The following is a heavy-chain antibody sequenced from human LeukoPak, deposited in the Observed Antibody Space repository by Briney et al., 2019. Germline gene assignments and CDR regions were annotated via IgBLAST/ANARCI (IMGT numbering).Heavy chain of an antibody. D-gene: IGHD3-22*01. Sequence: GESLKTSCKGSGYSFTSYWIGWVRQMPGKGLEWMGIIYPGDSDTRYSPSFQGQVTISADKSISTAYLQWSSLKASDTAMYYCARHTTAHYYDTTGPDWFDPWGQGTLVTVSS. CDR3: ARHTTAHYYDTTGPDWFDP. CDR1: GYSFTSYW. V-gene: IGHV5-51*01. CDR2: IYPGDSDT. J-gene: IGHJ5*02.